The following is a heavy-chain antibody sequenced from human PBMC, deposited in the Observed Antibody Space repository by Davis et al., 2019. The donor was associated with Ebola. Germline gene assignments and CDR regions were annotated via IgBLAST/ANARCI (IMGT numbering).Heavy chain of an antibody. Sequence: SETLSLTCAVYGGSFSGYYWSWIRQPPGKGLEWIGEINHSGSTNYNPSLKSRVTISVDTSKNQFSLKLSSVTAADTAVYYCARGRGGYSYGRSLYYYYGMDVWGKGTTATVSS. J-gene: IGHJ6*04. CDR3: ARGRGGYSYGRSLYYYYGMDV. CDR1: GGSFSGYY. D-gene: IGHD5-18*01. CDR2: INHSGST. V-gene: IGHV4-34*01.